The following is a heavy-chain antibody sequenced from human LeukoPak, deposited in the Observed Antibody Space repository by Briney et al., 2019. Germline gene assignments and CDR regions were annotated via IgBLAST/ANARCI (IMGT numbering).Heavy chain of an antibody. J-gene: IGHJ5*02. CDR3: ARDCSSTSSSVGFDP. D-gene: IGHD2-2*01. V-gene: IGHV1-69*05. CDR1: GGTFSSYA. CDR2: IIPIFGTA. Sequence: ASVKVSCKASGGTFSSYAISWVRQAPGQGLEWMGRIIPIFGTANYAQKFQGRVTITTDESTSTAYMELSSLRSDDTAVYYCARDCSSTSSSVGFDPWGQGTLVTVSS.